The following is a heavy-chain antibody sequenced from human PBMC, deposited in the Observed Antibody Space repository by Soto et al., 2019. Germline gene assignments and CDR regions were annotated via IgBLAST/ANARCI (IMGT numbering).Heavy chain of an antibody. J-gene: IGHJ4*02. Sequence: GGSLRLSCAASGFTFSTYDMAWVRQGIGKGLEWVSVIGPTGDTYYPDSVKGRFTISRENAKDSLYLQMNSLTAGDTAVYYCARRWRDGFDYWGQGTLVTVSS. CDR2: IGPTGDT. CDR1: GFTFSTYD. V-gene: IGHV3-13*04. D-gene: IGHD3-3*01. CDR3: ARRWRDGFDY.